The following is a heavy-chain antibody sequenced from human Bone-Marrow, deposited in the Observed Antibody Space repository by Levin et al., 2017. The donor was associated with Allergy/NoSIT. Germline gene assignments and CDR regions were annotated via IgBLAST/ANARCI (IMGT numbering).Heavy chain of an antibody. Sequence: SETLSLTCTVSGDSISSSSYYWAWIRQPPGKGLEWIGSISKTGYTYYNPSLKSRVTISVDTSKNQLSLTLTSMTPADTAVFYCARHVPGGGSGWDFDLWGRGTLVNVSS. V-gene: IGHV4-39*01. J-gene: IGHJ2*01. CDR1: GDSISSSSYY. D-gene: IGHD3-10*01. CDR2: ISKTGYT. CDR3: ARHVPGGGSGWDFDL.